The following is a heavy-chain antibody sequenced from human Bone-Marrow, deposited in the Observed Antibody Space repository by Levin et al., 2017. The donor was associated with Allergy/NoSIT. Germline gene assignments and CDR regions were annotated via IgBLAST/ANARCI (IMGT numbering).Heavy chain of an antibody. V-gene: IGHV3-30-3*01. CDR2: MSYDENSA. D-gene: IGHD7-27*01. J-gene: IGHJ5*02. CDR1: GFTFSVYA. Sequence: PGGSLRLSCAASGFTFSVYAIHWVRLAPGKGLEWVAVMSYDENSAFYADSVKGRFTISRDNSKNTLYLQLNSLRTEDTAVYYCARDYIPGSDPNWATNFFDPWGQGTLVTVSS. CDR3: ARDYIPGSDPNWATNFFDP.